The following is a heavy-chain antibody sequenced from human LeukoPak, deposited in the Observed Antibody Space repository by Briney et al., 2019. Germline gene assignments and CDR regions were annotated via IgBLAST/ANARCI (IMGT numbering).Heavy chain of an antibody. V-gene: IGHV1-2*02. Sequence: GASVKVSCKASGYTFTGHYIHWVRQAPGQGLEWMGWINPNSGGTNYAQKFQGRVTMTRDTSISTAYMELSRLRSDDTAVYYCARVKNYYDSSGYLYYFDYWGQGTLVTVSS. J-gene: IGHJ4*02. CDR1: GYTFTGHY. D-gene: IGHD3-22*01. CDR3: ARVKNYYDSSGYLYYFDY. CDR2: INPNSGGT.